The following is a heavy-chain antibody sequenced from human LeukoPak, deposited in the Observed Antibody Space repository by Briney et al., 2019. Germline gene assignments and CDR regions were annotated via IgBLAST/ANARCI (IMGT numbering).Heavy chain of an antibody. CDR3: ASYYYDSSGYLR. D-gene: IGHD3-22*01. Sequence: ASVEVSCKASGYTFTGYYMHWVRQAPGQGLEWMGWINPNSGGTNYAQKFQGRVTMTRDTSISTAYMELSRLRSDDTAVYYCASYYYDSSGYLRWGQGTLVTVSS. V-gene: IGHV1-2*02. CDR1: GYTFTGYY. J-gene: IGHJ4*02. CDR2: INPNSGGT.